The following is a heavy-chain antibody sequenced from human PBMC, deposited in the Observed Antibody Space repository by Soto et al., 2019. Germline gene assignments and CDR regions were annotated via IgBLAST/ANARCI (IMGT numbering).Heavy chain of an antibody. V-gene: IGHV6-1*01. CDR3: ARDSSSGLYYYYYYGMDV. Sequence: XQTLSLPSAISGDSVSSNSAACNLIRQSPSRGLEWLGRTYYRSKWYNDYAVSVKSRITINPDTSKNQFSLQLNSVTPEDTAVYYCARDSSSGLYYYYYYGMDVWGQGTTVTVSS. CDR1: GDSVSSNSAA. D-gene: IGHD6-19*01. J-gene: IGHJ6*02. CDR2: TYYRSKWYN.